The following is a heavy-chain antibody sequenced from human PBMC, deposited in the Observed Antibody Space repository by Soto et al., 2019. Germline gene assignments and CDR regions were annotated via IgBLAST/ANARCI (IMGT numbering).Heavy chain of an antibody. V-gene: IGHV1-46*01. J-gene: IGHJ4*02. Sequence: GASVKVSCKASGYTFTTYYMHWVRQAPGQGLEWMGIINPSGGSTSYAQKFQGRVTMTRDTSTSTVYMELNSLRAEDTAVYYCAGAFGYSTGWLSYWGQGTLVTVSS. D-gene: IGHD6-19*01. CDR1: GYTFTTYY. CDR2: INPSGGST. CDR3: AGAFGYSTGWLSY.